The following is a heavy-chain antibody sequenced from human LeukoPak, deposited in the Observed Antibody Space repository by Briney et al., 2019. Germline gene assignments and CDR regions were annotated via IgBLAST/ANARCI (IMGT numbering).Heavy chain of an antibody. J-gene: IGHJ4*02. CDR3: AKDFWSGYYPNY. D-gene: IGHD3-3*01. CDR1: VFTFSNYA. CDR2: SGSGGST. Sequence: SGGSLRLSCAASVFTFSNYAMSWVRQAPGKGLEWVSGSGSGGSTYYADSVKGRFTISRDNSKNTLYLQMNSLRAEDTAVYYCAKDFWSGYYPNYWGQGTLVTVSS. V-gene: IGHV3-23*01.